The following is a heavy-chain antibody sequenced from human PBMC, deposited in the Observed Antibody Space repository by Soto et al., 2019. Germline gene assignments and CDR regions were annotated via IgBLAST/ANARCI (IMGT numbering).Heavy chain of an antibody. J-gene: IGHJ4*02. Sequence: SETLSLTCTVSGGSISSSSYYWGWIRQPPGKGLEWIGSIYYSGSTYYNPSLKSRVTISVDTSKNQFSLKLSSVTAADTAVYYCARFAAARAKLKPQCLDYWGQGTLVTVSS. CDR1: GGSISSSSYY. CDR3: ARFAAARAKLKPQCLDY. CDR2: IYYSGST. D-gene: IGHD6-13*01. V-gene: IGHV4-39*07.